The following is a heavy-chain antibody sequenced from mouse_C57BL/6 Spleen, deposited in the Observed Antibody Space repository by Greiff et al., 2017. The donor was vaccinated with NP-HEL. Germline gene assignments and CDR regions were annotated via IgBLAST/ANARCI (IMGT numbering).Heavy chain of an antibody. J-gene: IGHJ4*01. D-gene: IGHD4-1*01. CDR3: ARGPLGDYYAMDY. CDR1: GYTFTDYN. CDR2: INPNNGGT. Sequence: EVKLVESGPELVKPGASVKMSCKASGYTFTDYNMHWVKHSHGKSLEWIGDINPNNGGTSYNQKFKGKATLTVNKSSSTAYMELRSLTSESSAVYYCARGPLGDYYAMDYWGQGTSVTVSS. V-gene: IGHV1-22*01.